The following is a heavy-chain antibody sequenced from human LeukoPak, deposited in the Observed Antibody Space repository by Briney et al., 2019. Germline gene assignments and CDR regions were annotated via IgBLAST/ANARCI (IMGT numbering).Heavy chain of an antibody. V-gene: IGHV4-34*01. CDR1: GGSFNGYY. D-gene: IGHD6-13*01. J-gene: IGHJ4*02. CDR3: ARGWYSSSWYDY. Sequence: SETLSLTCAVYGGSFNGYYWSWIRQPPGKGLEWIGEINHSGSTNYNPSLKSRVTISVDTSKNQFSLKLSSVTAADTAVYYCARGWYSSSWYDYWGQGTLVTVSS. CDR2: INHSGST.